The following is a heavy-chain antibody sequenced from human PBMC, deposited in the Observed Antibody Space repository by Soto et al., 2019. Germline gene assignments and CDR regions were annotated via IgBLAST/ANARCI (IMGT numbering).Heavy chain of an antibody. J-gene: IGHJ4*02. Sequence: VQLVESGGGVVRPGRSRRLPCAASGFTFRDNAMPWVRQAPGKGLEWVAVVSHDGRNTHYADSVKGRFTISRDSSKNTVSLEMTSLRAEDTAVYYCAKGGRQWLVTSDFNYWGQGALVTVSS. CDR2: VSHDGRNT. CDR1: GFTFRDNA. D-gene: IGHD6-19*01. V-gene: IGHV3-30*18. CDR3: AKGGRQWLVTSDFNY.